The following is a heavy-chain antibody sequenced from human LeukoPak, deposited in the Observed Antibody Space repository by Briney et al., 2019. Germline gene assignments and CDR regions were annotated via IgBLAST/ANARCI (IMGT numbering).Heavy chain of an antibody. CDR3: ASYSSSSTY. Sequence: SETLSLTCTVSGGSISSSSYYWGWIRQPPGKGLEWIGSIYYSGSIYYNPSLKSRVTISVDTSKNQFSLKLSSVTAADTAVYYCASYSSSSTYWGQGTLVTVSS. J-gene: IGHJ4*02. V-gene: IGHV4-39*01. D-gene: IGHD6-13*01. CDR2: IYYSGSI. CDR1: GGSISSSSYY.